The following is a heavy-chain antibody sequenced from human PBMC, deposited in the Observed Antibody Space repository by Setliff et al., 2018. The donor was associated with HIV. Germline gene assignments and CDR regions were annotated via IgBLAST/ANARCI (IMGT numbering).Heavy chain of an antibody. V-gene: IGHV3-11*04. CDR3: AKDLSPVFWSGYPDY. CDR1: GFTFNNYY. CDR2: ISGGGTTI. D-gene: IGHD3-3*01. J-gene: IGHJ4*02. Sequence: GGSLRLSCAASGFTFNNYYMSWIRQAPGKGLEWLAYISGGGTTIYYADSVRGRFTISRDNAKNSLYLQMNSLRAEDTAVYYCAKDLSPVFWSGYPDYWGQGTLVTVSS.